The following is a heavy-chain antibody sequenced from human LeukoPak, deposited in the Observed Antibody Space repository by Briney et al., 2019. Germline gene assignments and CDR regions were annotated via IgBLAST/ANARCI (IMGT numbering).Heavy chain of an antibody. V-gene: IGHV1-2*02. J-gene: IGHJ3*02. D-gene: IGHD2-15*01. CDR1: GYTFTGYY. CDR2: INPNSGGT. Sequence: ASVKVSCKASGYTFTGYYMHWVRQAPGQGLEWMGWINPNSGGTNYAQKFQGRFTMTRDTSISTAYMELSRLRSDDTAVYYCATLEAVAAALHAFDIWGQGTMVTVSS. CDR3: ATLEAVAAALHAFDI.